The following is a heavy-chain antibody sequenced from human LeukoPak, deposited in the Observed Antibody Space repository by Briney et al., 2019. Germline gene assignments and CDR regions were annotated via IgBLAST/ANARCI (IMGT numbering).Heavy chain of an antibody. V-gene: IGHV4-39*07. D-gene: IGHD2-15*01. CDR2: IYYSGST. J-gene: IGHJ4*02. Sequence: SETLSLTCTVSGGSISSSSYYWGWIRQTPGKGLEWIGSIYYSGSTFYSPSLKSRVTISVDKSKNQFSLKLSSVTAADTAVYYCARVVVAAYFDYWGQGTLVTVSS. CDR3: ARVVVAAYFDY. CDR1: GGSISSSSYY.